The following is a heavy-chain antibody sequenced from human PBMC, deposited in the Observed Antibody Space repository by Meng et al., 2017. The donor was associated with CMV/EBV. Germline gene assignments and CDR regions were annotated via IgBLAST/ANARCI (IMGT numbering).Heavy chain of an antibody. V-gene: IGHV3-23*01. CDR1: GLTFSSYA. J-gene: IGHJ6*02. D-gene: IGHD2-2*01. Sequence: GESLTTSCAASGLTFSSYAMSWVRQAPGKGLEWVSAISGSGGSTYHADFVKGRFTISRDNPKNTLYLQMNSLRAEDTAVYYCAKGGGYCSSTSCRHSDYYYYGMDVWGQGTTVTVSS. CDR2: ISGSGGST. CDR3: AKGGGYCSSTSCRHSDYYYYGMDV.